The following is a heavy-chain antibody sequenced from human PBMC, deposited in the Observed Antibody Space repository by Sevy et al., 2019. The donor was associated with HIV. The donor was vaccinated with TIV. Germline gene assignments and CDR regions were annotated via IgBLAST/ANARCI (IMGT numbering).Heavy chain of an antibody. CDR1: GYTFTGYY. D-gene: IGHD3-9*01. Sequence: ASVKVSCKASGYTFTGYYMQWVRQAPGQGLEWMGWINLNSGGTNYAQKFQGRITMTRDTSIRTAYLELNRLRSDDTAVYYCARDPNDILNEHAFDIWGQGTVVTVSS. CDR2: INLNSGGT. CDR3: ARDPNDILNEHAFDI. V-gene: IGHV1-2*02. J-gene: IGHJ3*02.